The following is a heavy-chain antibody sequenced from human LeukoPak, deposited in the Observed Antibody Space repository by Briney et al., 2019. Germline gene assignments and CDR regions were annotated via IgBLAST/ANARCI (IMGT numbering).Heavy chain of an antibody. CDR3: APLGYCSGGSCSLDY. D-gene: IGHD2-15*01. V-gene: IGHV3-48*02. CDR2: ISSGSGTI. Sequence: QPGGSLRLSCAASGFTFSSYGMDWVRQAPGKGLEWVSYISSGSGTIYYADSVKGRFTISRDNAKKSQYLQMSSLRDEDTAVYYCAPLGYCSGGSCSLDYWGQGTLVTVSS. J-gene: IGHJ4*02. CDR1: GFTFSSYG.